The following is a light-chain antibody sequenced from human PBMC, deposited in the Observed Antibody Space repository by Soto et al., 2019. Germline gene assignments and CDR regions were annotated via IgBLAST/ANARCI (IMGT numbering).Light chain of an antibody. CDR2: EVS. J-gene: IGLJ1*01. CDR3: SSYAGSNNPPYV. V-gene: IGLV2-8*01. CDR1: SSDVGAYNY. Sequence: QSALTQPPSASGSPGQSVTISCTGTSSDVGAYNYVSWYQKHPGKAPKLMIYEVSKRPSGVPDRFSGSKSGNTASLTVSGLQAEDEADYYCSSYAGSNNPPYVFGTGTKVTVL.